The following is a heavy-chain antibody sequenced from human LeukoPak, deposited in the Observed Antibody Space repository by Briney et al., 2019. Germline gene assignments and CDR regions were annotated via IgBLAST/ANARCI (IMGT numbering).Heavy chain of an antibody. Sequence: PSGTLSLTCAVSGGSISSSNWWSGIRQPPGKGLEWIGGIYYSGSTYYNPSLKSRVTISVDTSKNQFYLKLSSVTGADTAVYSCAGDSGSYAPDAFDIWGRGTMVTVSS. J-gene: IGHJ3*02. D-gene: IGHD1-26*01. V-gene: IGHV4-4*02. CDR2: IYYSGST. CDR1: GGSISSSNW. CDR3: AGDSGSYAPDAFDI.